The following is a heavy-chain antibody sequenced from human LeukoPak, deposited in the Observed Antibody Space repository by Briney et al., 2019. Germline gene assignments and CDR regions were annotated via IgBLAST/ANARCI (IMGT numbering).Heavy chain of an antibody. Sequence: SETLSLTCRVSGGSISSYYWNWIRQSPGKGLEWIGYISHDGSTNYNPSLKSRVTISVDTSKNQFSLKLSSVTAADTAIYYCARDGRAGSLFAYWGQGTLVTVSS. D-gene: IGHD6-19*01. V-gene: IGHV4-59*01. CDR2: ISHDGST. CDR3: ARDGRAGSLFAY. J-gene: IGHJ4*02. CDR1: GGSISSYY.